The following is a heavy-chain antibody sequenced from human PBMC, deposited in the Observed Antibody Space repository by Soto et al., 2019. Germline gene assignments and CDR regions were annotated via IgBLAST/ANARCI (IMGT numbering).Heavy chain of an antibody. D-gene: IGHD2-15*01. CDR2: IYYSGST. CDR1: GGSIGGYS. V-gene: IGHV4-59*08. CDR3: ARHIDWGGGSCIDY. J-gene: IGHJ4*02. Sequence: PETLCLTCTVSGGSIGGYSWRWIRQPPGKGLEWIGYIYYSGSTIYSPSLKSRVTISVDTSKIQFSLKLSSVTAADTAVYYCARHIDWGGGSCIDYWGQGTLVTVSS.